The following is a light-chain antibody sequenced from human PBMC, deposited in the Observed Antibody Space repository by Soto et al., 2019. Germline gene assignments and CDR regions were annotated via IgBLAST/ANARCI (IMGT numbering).Light chain of an antibody. V-gene: IGLV2-14*01. CDR2: EVS. CDR3: NSYTSSNTWV. J-gene: IGLJ3*02. Sequence: QSVLTQPASVSGSPGQSITISCTGTSSDIGGYNYVSWYQQHPGKAPKLMISEVSNRPSGVSNRFSGSKSGNTASLTISGLQAEDEADYYCNSYTSSNTWVFGGGTKLTVL. CDR1: SSDIGGYNY.